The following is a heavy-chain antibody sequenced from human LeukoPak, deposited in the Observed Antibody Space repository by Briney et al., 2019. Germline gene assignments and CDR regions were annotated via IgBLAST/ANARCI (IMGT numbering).Heavy chain of an antibody. Sequence: GGSLRLSCAASGFTLNNAWMSWVRQAPGKGLEWVSAICGSGDNTLYADSVKGRFTISRDNSKNMLYLQMNSLRAEDTAIYYCAKADCSGIACYVKDYWGQGTLVTVSS. CDR2: ICGSGDNT. D-gene: IGHD2-15*01. CDR1: GFTLNNAW. V-gene: IGHV3-23*01. J-gene: IGHJ4*02. CDR3: AKADCSGIACYVKDY.